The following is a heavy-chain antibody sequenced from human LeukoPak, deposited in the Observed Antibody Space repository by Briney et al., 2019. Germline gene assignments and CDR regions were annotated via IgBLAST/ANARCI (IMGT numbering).Heavy chain of an antibody. D-gene: IGHD2-21*02. CDR1: GYSFTSYW. V-gene: IGHV5-51*01. CDR2: IYPGDSDT. CDR3: ARQMVVTAIPGWFDP. Sequence: GESLKISCKGSGYSFTSYWIGWVRQMPGKGLEWMGTIYPGDSDTRYSPSFQGQVTISADKSISTAYLQWSSLKASDTAMYYCARQMVVTAIPGWFDPWGQGTLVTVSS. J-gene: IGHJ5*02.